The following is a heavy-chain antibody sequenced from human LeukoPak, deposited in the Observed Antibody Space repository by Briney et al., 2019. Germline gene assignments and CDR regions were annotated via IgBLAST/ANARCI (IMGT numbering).Heavy chain of an antibody. CDR3: ARDMVTAPYFWFDP. CDR2: IHTSGST. D-gene: IGHD2-21*02. CDR1: GGPISTGDYY. V-gene: IGHV4-61*02. J-gene: IGHJ5*02. Sequence: SETLSLTCTVSGGPISTGDYYWSWIRQPAGKGLEWIGRIHTSGSTIYNPSLQTRVTVSIDMSRNQFSLILNSVTAADTAVYYCARDMVTAPYFWFDPWGQGTLVTVSS.